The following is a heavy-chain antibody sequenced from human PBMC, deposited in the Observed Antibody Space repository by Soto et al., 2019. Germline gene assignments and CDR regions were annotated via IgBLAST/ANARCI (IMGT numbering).Heavy chain of an antibody. CDR1: GGTFSSYA. Sequence: SVKVSCKASGGTFSSYAISWVRQAPGQGLEWMGGIIPIFGTANYAQKFQGRVTITADESTSTAYMEPSSLRSEDTAVYYCARTLYYYGSGSYPYYFDYWGQGTLVTVSS. CDR2: IIPIFGTA. D-gene: IGHD3-10*01. V-gene: IGHV1-69*13. J-gene: IGHJ4*02. CDR3: ARTLYYYGSGSYPYYFDY.